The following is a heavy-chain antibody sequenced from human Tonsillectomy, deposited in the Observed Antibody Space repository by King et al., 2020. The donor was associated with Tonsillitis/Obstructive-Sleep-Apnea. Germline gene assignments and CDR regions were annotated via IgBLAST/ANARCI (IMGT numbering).Heavy chain of an antibody. CDR3: ARDQDIVVMPPAIGDAFDV. V-gene: IGHV1-3*01. J-gene: IGHJ3*01. Sequence: QLVQSGAEVKKPGASVKVSCKASGYTFTTYVMQWIRQAPGQGLEWMGWINAGNGDTKYSQKFQGRVIITRDTSASTAYMELSSLRHEDTAVYYCARDQDIVVMPPAIGDAFDVWGQGTLVTVSS. D-gene: IGHD2-2*02. CDR2: INAGNGDT. CDR1: GYTFTTYV.